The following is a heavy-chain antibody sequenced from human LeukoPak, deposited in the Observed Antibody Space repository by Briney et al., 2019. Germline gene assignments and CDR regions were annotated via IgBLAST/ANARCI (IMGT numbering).Heavy chain of an antibody. CDR1: GYSFTSYW. CDR3: ARQRAHLHNWFDP. J-gene: IGHJ5*02. V-gene: IGHV5-51*01. CDR2: NYPGDSDT. Sequence: KNGESLEISFKGFGYSFTSYWIELVRQRPGKGLEWMGINYPGDSDTIYSPSFQGQVTTSADKSITTAYLQWSSLKASDTAMYYCARQRAHLHNWFDPWGQGTLVTVSS.